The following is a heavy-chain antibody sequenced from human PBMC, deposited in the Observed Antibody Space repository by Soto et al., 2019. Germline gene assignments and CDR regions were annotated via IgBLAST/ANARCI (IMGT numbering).Heavy chain of an antibody. CDR3: ARHGPAGYCSGGSCNWFDP. Sequence: QVQLQESGPGLGKPWETLSLTCTVFSYSVTPTTSFWAWTRHPPGRGLEWIGSIFSGGTTYYNSSLKSRVTISVDTSKNQFSLKLSSVTAADTAVYYCARHGPAGYCSGGSCNWFDPWGQGTLVTVSS. D-gene: IGHD2-15*01. J-gene: IGHJ5*02. CDR1: SYSVTPTTSF. CDR2: IFSGGTT. V-gene: IGHV4-39*01.